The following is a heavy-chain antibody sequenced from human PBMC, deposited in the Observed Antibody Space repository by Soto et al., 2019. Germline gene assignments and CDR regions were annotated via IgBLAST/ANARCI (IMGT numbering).Heavy chain of an antibody. CDR3: ARGVTWGVDV. CDR2: ISRSSTGI. Sequence: EVQLVESGGGLVQPGGSLRLSCAASGFTFSLYSMSWVRQAPGKGLEWVSYISRSSTGIHYADSVKGRFTNSRDDAMNSMHLQMNSLRDGETAVYCCARGVTWGVDVWGKGTTVSITS. CDR1: GFTFSLYS. J-gene: IGHJ6*04. D-gene: IGHD3-10*01. V-gene: IGHV3-48*02.